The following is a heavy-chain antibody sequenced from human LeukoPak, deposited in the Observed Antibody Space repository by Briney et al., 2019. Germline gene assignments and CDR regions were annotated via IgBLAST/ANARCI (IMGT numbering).Heavy chain of an antibody. CDR1: GFSFRTFD. Sequence: GGSLRLSCTASGFSFRTFDMNWVRQAPGKGLEWISYISGSGSNSYHADSVKGRFTISRDNAKNSLYLQMNSLRAEDTAVYYCAELGITMIGGVWGKGTTVTISS. CDR2: ISGSGSNS. V-gene: IGHV3-48*03. CDR3: AELGITMIGGV. J-gene: IGHJ6*04. D-gene: IGHD3-10*02.